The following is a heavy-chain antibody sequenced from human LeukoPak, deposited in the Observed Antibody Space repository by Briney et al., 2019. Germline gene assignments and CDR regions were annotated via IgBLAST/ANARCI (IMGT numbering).Heavy chain of an antibody. D-gene: IGHD6-6*01. CDR1: GLAFSNYA. J-gene: IGHJ4*02. V-gene: IGHV3-30*02. CDR3: ARGSHHGSSSPGWNPPEEGGGIKGLDTDY. CDR2: IRNEGSNE. Sequence: PGGSLRLSCGASGLAFSNYAMHWVRQAPGKGLEWVAFIRNEGSNEYYADSVKGRFTISRDNSKNTLYLQMNSLRAEDTAVYYCARGSHHGSSSPGWNPPEEGGGIKGLDTDYWGQGTLVTVSS.